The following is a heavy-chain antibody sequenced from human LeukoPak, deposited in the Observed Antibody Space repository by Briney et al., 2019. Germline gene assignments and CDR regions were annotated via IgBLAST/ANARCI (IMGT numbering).Heavy chain of an antibody. CDR2: IYLYDEK. CDR3: AHLNFYNDGGYCRAFDY. J-gene: IGHJ4*02. CDR1: GFSLTTYGVG. D-gene: IGHD5-12*01. Sequence: SGPTLVKPTQTLTLTCTFSGFSLTTYGVGVGWIRQPPGKSGEALALIYLYDEKRYRQSLPTRLPITKDTSKSQVVLTLTNMDPMDTATYYCAHLNFYNDGGYCRAFDYWGQGTLVSASS. V-gene: IGHV2-5*01.